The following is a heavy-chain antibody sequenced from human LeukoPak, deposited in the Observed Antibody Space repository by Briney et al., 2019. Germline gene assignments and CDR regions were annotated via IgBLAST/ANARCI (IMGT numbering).Heavy chain of an antibody. J-gene: IGHJ5*01. CDR1: GGSISSGVYY. CDR2: IYYSGNT. D-gene: IGHD3-10*01. V-gene: IGHV4-39*01. CDR3: GNTPYSPSLNSRVTISLDTSKNPFSRKLSFVTAADPAVYYCAIHYLLLGESWFDS. Sequence: SETLSLTCTVSGGSISSGVYYWGWLRQPPGKGLELIGSIYYSGNTYDSPSLKSLVTISVDTSKNQVSLKLSAVAAADTAFYYTGNTPYSPSLNSRVTISLDTSKNPFSRKLSFVTAADPAVYYCAIHYLLLGESWFDSWGQGTLVTVSS.